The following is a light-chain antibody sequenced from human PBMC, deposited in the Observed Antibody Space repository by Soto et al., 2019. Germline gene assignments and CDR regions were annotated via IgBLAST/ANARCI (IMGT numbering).Light chain of an antibody. CDR1: SGSIASNY. CDR3: SSYTTRSILYM. V-gene: IGLV6-57*04. Sequence: NFMLTQPHSVSESPGKTVTISCTRSSGSIASNYVQWYQQRPGSAPTSVIYEDNERLSGVPDRFSGSTDSSSNSASLTISGLKTEDEADYYCSSYTTRSILYMFGPGTKVTVL. J-gene: IGLJ1*01. CDR2: EDN.